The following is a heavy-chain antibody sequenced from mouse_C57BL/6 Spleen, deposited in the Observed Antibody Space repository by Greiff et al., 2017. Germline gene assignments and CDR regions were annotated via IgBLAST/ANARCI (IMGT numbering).Heavy chain of an antibody. CDR2: IRLKSDNYAT. D-gene: IGHD1-1*01. CDR1: GFTFSNYW. Sequence: EVKLMESGGGLVQPGGSMKLSCVASGFTFSNYWMNWVRQSPEKGLEWVAQIRLKSDNYATHYAESVKGRFTISRDDSKSSVYLQMNNLRAEDTGIYYCTTITTVVADYWGQGTTLTVSS. V-gene: IGHV6-3*01. CDR3: TTITTVVADY. J-gene: IGHJ2*01.